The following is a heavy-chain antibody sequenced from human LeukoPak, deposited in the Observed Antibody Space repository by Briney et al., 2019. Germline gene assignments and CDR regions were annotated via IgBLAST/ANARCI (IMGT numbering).Heavy chain of an antibody. CDR3: ARDPRFSYSSGWFYFDY. Sequence: GASVKVSCKASGYTFTGYYMHWVRQAPGQGLEWMEWINPNSGGTNYAQKFQGRVTMTRDTSISTAYMELRRLRSDDTAVYYCARDPRFSYSSGWFYFDYWGQGTLVTVSS. V-gene: IGHV1-2*02. J-gene: IGHJ4*02. CDR2: INPNSGGT. D-gene: IGHD6-19*01. CDR1: GYTFTGYY.